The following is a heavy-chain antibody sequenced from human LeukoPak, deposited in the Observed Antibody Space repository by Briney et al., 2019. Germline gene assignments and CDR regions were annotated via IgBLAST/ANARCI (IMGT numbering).Heavy chain of an antibody. CDR1: GFTFSNYW. J-gene: IGHJ4*02. CDR3: ARDPEWLPIYYFDY. V-gene: IGHV3-74*01. CDR2: VNSDGSNT. D-gene: IGHD3-3*01. Sequence: AGGSLRLSCAASGFTFSNYWMHWVRQAPGKGLVWVSRVNSDGSNTYYADSVKGRFTISRDNSKNTLYLQMNSLRAEDTAVYYCARDPEWLPIYYFDYWGQGTLVTVSS.